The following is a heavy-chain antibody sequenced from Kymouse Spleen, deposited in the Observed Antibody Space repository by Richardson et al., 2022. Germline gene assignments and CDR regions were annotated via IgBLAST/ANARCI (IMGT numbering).Heavy chain of an antibody. CDR3: ARVDAPYYYYGMDV. V-gene: IGHV3-48*02. CDR1: GFTFSSYS. CDR2: ISSSSSTI. J-gene: IGHJ6*02. D-gene: IGHD5-18,IGHD2-8*01,IGHD5-12*01. Sequence: EVQLVESGGGLVQPGGSLRLSCAASGFTFSSYSMNWVRQAPGKGLEWVSYISSSSSTIYYADSVKGRFTISRDNAKNSLYLQMNSLRDEDTAVYYCARVDAPYYYYGMDVWGQGTTVTVSS.